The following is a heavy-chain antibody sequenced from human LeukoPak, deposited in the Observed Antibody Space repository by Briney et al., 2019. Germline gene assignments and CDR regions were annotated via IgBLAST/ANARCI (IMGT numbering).Heavy chain of an antibody. Sequence: GGSLRLSCVASGFTFSSFWMSWVRQAPGKGLEFVANIDQDGSVRNYVDSVKGRFIISRDNAKNSLYLQMDSLRAGDTAVYFCARDPGSSSFDYWGLGTPDTVSS. CDR3: ARDPGSSSFDY. CDR2: IDQDGSVR. V-gene: IGHV3-7*01. D-gene: IGHD6-13*01. CDR1: GFTFSSFW. J-gene: IGHJ4*02.